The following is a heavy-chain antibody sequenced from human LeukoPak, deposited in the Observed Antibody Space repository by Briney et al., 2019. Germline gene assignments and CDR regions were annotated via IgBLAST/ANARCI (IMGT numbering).Heavy chain of an antibody. V-gene: IGHV4-34*01. D-gene: IGHD3-9*01. CDR2: INRSGST. Sequence: SETLSLTCAVYGGSFSGYYWSWIRQPPGKGLEWIGEINRSGSTNYNPSLKSRVTISVDTSKNQFSLKLSSVTAADTAVYYCARFSLGGYDILTGLDYWGQGTLVTVSS. CDR3: ARFSLGGYDILTGLDY. J-gene: IGHJ4*02. CDR1: GGSFSGYY.